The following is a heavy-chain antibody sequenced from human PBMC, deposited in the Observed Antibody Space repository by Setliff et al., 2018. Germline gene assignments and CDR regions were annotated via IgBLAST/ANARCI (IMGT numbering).Heavy chain of an antibody. CDR3: TRHEDTASYYCARYQGVVGGTGYYMDV. J-gene: IGHJ6*03. CDR1: GYIFTNYW. V-gene: IGHV5-51*01. Sequence: GESLKISCKASGYIFTNYWIGGVRQMPAKGLEWMGVIYPGDSDTRYSPSFQGQVTISADKSINTAYLQCSSLKASDTAIYYCTRHEDTASYYCARYQGVVGGTGYYMDVWGKGTTVTVSS. D-gene: IGHD3-10*01. CDR2: IYPGDSDT.